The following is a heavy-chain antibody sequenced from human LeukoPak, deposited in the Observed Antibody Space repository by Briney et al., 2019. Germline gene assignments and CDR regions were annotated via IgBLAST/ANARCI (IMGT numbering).Heavy chain of an antibody. Sequence: GGSLRLSCAASGFTFSNYSMNWVRQAQGKGQEWVSSISSRGTYIYYAVSVKGRFTISRDNAKNSLYLQMNSLRAEDTAVYYFARYSSSCLGDYWGQGTLVTVSS. CDR1: GFTFSNYS. J-gene: IGHJ4*02. CDR2: ISSRGTYI. V-gene: IGHV3-21*01. D-gene: IGHD6-6*01. CDR3: ARYSSSCLGDY.